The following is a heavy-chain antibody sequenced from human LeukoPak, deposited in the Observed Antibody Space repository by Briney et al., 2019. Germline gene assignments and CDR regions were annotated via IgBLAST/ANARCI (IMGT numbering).Heavy chain of an antibody. CDR1: GYSFTTYR. CDR3: ARGATTGDF. V-gene: IGHV5-51*01. D-gene: IGHD4-17*01. CDR2: IYPGDSDI. Sequence: GESLKISCKGSGYSFTTYRIAWVRQMPGKGLEGMGIIYPGDSDIRYSPSFQGQVTISVDKSISTAYLQWSSLKASDTAMYYCARGATTGDFWGQGTLVTVSS. J-gene: IGHJ4*02.